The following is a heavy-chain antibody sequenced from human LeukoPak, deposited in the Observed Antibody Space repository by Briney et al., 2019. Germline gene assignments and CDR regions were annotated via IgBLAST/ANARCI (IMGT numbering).Heavy chain of an antibody. D-gene: IGHD6-13*01. CDR3: ARESTAAGPL. J-gene: IGHJ4*02. V-gene: IGHV4-39*07. CDR1: GGSINTPNYY. Sequence: SETLSLTCTVSGGSINTPNYYWGWIRQTPGKGLEWIGNIFYSGGTYYSPSLTSRVTISLDTSRNQFSLKLSSVTAADTAVYYCARESTAAGPLWGQGTLVTVSS. CDR2: IFYSGGT.